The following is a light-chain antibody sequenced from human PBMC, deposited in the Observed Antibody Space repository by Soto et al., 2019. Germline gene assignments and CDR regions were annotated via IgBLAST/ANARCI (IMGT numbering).Light chain of an antibody. V-gene: IGKV1-39*01. Sequence: DIQMTQSPSSLSASVGDRVTITCRASQSISNYLNWYQQKPGKAPKFLIYAASSLQSGVPSRFSGSGSGTDFTLTISSLQREDFATYFCQQSYSTPPTFGGGTKVDIK. J-gene: IGKJ4*01. CDR1: QSISNY. CDR2: AAS. CDR3: QQSYSTPPT.